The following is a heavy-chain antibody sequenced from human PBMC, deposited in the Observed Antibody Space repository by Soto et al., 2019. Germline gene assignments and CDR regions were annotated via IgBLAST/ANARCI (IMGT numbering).Heavy chain of an antibody. D-gene: IGHD2-2*01. J-gene: IGHJ6*02. CDR1: GYTLTELS. Sequence: GASVKVSCKVSGYTLTELSMHWVRQAPGKGLEWMGGFDPEDGETIYAQKFQGRVTMTRDTSTSTVYMELSSLRSEDTAVYYCARAFLEFFFSTSAPHYSYKVRDVWGQGPTVTVPS. CDR2: FDPEDGET. V-gene: IGHV1-24*01. CDR3: ARAFLEFFFSTSAPHYSYKVRDV.